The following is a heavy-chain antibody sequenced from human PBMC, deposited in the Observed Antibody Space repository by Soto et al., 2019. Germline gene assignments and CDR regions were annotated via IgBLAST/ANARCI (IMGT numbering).Heavy chain of an antibody. J-gene: IGHJ4*02. D-gene: IGHD6-19*01. CDR1: GFTFSSYT. CDR3: ARDLEQWLDLYYFDS. Sequence: EVHLLESGGGLVLPGGSLRLSCAASGFTFSSYTMSWIRQAPGKGLEWVSGISHSGGTTHYADSARGRFTVSRDNSKNTLYLQMNSLRVEDTALYYCARDLEQWLDLYYFDSWGQGTLVTVSS. CDR2: ISHSGGTT. V-gene: IGHV3-23*01.